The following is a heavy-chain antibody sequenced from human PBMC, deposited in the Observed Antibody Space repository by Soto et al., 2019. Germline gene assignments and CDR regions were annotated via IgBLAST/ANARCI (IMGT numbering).Heavy chain of an antibody. J-gene: IGHJ4*02. Sequence: QVQLVQSGAEVKKPGSSVKVSCKASGGIFSSYTISWVRQAPGQGLEWMGRIIPILGIANYAQKFQGRVTITADKSASTAYMELSSLKSEDTAVYYCAMEYCSSTSCYRDYWGQGTLVTVSS. D-gene: IGHD2-2*02. CDR1: GGIFSSYT. CDR2: IIPILGIA. CDR3: AMEYCSSTSCYRDY. V-gene: IGHV1-69*02.